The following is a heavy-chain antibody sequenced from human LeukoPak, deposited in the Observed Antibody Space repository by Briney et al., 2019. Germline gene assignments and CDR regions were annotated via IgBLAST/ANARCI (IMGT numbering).Heavy chain of an antibody. D-gene: IGHD3-22*01. CDR1: GYTFTSYG. CDR3: ARWGYCYDSSGSNGAFDI. J-gene: IGHJ3*02. Sequence: ASVKVSCKASGYTFTSYGISWVRQAPGQGLEWMGWISAYNGNTNYAQKLQGRVTMTTDTSTSTAYMELRSLRSDDTAVYYCARWGYCYDSSGSNGAFDIWGQGAMVTVST. CDR2: ISAYNGNT. V-gene: IGHV1-18*01.